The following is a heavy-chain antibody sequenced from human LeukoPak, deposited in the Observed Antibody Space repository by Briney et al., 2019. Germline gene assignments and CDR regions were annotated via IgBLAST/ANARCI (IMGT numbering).Heavy chain of an antibody. CDR1: RFTFRNYW. Sequence: GGSLRLSCAVSRFTFRNYWIAWVRQAPGKGLEWVANIKQDGSQTYYVDSVRGRFTISRDNAKNSLYLQMNSLRAEDTAVYHCARDWHHSDSRDYAFDIWGQGTMVTVSS. CDR3: ARDWHHSDSRDYAFDI. J-gene: IGHJ3*02. CDR2: IKQDGSQT. D-gene: IGHD3-22*01. V-gene: IGHV3-7*01.